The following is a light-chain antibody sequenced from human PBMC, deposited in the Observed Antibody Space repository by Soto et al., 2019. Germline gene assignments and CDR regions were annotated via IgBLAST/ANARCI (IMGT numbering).Light chain of an antibody. CDR2: EGT. V-gene: IGLV2-14*02. J-gene: IGLJ1*01. Sequence: VLTQPASVSGSPGQSITISCTGTSSDVGTYNLVSWYQQHPGKAPKLMVYEGTKRPSGVSNRFSGSKSGNTASLTISGLQAEDEADYYCCSYTINRTYVFGTGTKVTVL. CDR3: CSYTINRTYV. CDR1: SSDVGTYNL.